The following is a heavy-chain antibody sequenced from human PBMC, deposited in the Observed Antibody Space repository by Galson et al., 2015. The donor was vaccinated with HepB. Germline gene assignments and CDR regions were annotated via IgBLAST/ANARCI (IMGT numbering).Heavy chain of an antibody. V-gene: IGHV1-2*06. D-gene: IGHD3-9*01. CDR1: GYTFTGYY. Sequence: SVKVSCKASGYTFTGYYMHWVRQAPGQGLEWMGRINPNSGGTNYAQKFQGRVTMTRDTSISTAYMELSRLRSDDTAVYYCARGRYFDWSCPDYWGQGTLVTVSS. CDR2: INPNSGGT. J-gene: IGHJ4*02. CDR3: ARGRYFDWSCPDY.